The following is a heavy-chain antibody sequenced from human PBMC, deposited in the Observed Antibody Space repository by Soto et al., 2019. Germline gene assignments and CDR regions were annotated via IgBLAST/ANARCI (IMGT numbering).Heavy chain of an antibody. CDR2: ITGSGGNT. J-gene: IGHJ4*02. CDR1: GFTFSSFA. V-gene: IGHV3-23*01. CDR3: AKGSSAYNGSPHDF. D-gene: IGHD3-10*01. Sequence: GGSLRLSCAASGFTFSSFAMSWVRQAPGKGLDWVTTITGSGGNTYSADSVKGRFAISRDNSKNTLYLQMNSLTAEDTAVYYCAKGSSAYNGSPHDFWGQGTLVTVSS.